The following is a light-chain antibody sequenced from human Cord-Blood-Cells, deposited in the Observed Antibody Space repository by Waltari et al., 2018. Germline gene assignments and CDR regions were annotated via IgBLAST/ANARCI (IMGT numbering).Light chain of an antibody. CDR2: GKT. J-gene: IGLJ2*01. V-gene: IGLV3-19*01. CDR3: NSRDSSGNPVV. Sequence: SSELTQDPAVSVALGQTVRITCQGDSLRSYYASWYQQKPGQAPVIVIYGKTNRPSGIPDRFSGSSSGNTASLTITGAQAEDEADYYCNSRDSSGNPVVFGGGTKLTVL. CDR1: SLRSYY.